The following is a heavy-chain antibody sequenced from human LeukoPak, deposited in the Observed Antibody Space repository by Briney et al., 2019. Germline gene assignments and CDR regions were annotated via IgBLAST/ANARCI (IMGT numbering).Heavy chain of an antibody. Sequence: GASVKVSCKASGYTFTSYGISWVRQAPGQGLEWMGWISAYNGNTNYAQKLQGRVTMTTDTSTSTAYMELRSLRSDDTAVYYCARDDMSSGWLPLPNWFDPWGQGTLVTVSS. J-gene: IGHJ5*02. CDR1: GYTFTSYG. V-gene: IGHV1-18*01. CDR2: ISAYNGNT. CDR3: ARDDMSSGWLPLPNWFDP. D-gene: IGHD6-19*01.